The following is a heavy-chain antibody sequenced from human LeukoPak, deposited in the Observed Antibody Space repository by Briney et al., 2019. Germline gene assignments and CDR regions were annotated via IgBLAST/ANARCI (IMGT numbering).Heavy chain of an antibody. CDR1: GFNFSGYA. V-gene: IGHV3-23*01. D-gene: IGHD3-3*01. Sequence: GGSLRLSRAASGFNFSGYAMSWVRQAPGKGLGWVSVISGSGTTYYADSVKGRFTLSRDNSKNTLYLQMNSLRVEDTAVYYCAKLDGGFYQPCDYWGQGTLVTVSS. CDR2: ISGSGTT. CDR3: AKLDGGFYQPCDY. J-gene: IGHJ4*02.